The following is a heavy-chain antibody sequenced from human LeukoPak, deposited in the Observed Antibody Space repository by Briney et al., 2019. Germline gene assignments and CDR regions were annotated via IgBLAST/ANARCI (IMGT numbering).Heavy chain of an antibody. Sequence: GGSLRLSCAASGFTFSSYAMSWVRQAPGKGLEWVSAISGSGGSTYYADSVKGRFTISRDNSRNTLYLQMNSLRAEDTAVYYCAKGGEGGWELLFDYWGQGTLVTVSS. V-gene: IGHV3-23*01. J-gene: IGHJ4*02. CDR1: GFTFSSYA. D-gene: IGHD1-26*01. CDR3: AKGGEGGWELLFDY. CDR2: ISGSGGST.